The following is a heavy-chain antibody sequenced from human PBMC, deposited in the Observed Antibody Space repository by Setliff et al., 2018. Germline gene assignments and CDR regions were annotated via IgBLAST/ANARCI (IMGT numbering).Heavy chain of an antibody. CDR3: ARTDDYYNFYAY. D-gene: IGHD3-3*01. V-gene: IGHV4-34*01. J-gene: IGHJ4*02. CDR2: INHSGSS. Sequence: PSETLSLTCAVYGGSFSGYYWTWIRQPPGKGLEWIGEINHSGSSNYNPSLKSRVTISVDTSKNQFSLNLNSVTAADTAVYYCARTDDYYNFYAYWGQGTLVTVSS. CDR1: GGSFSGYY.